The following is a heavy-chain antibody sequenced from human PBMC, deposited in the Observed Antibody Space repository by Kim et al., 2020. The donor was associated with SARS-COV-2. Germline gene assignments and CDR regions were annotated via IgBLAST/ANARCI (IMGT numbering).Heavy chain of an antibody. CDR3: ARGENGDYAFRD. D-gene: IGHD4-17*01. J-gene: IGHJ4*02. Sequence: YAGSLKARINIHRENPKNTLYLAMNGLRAEDTAVYYCARGENGDYAFRDWGQGTLVTVSS. V-gene: IGHV3-53*01.